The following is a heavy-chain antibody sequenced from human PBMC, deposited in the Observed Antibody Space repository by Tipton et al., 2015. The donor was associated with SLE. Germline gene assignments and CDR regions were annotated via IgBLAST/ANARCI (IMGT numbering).Heavy chain of an antibody. D-gene: IGHD5-12*01. CDR3: ARGDIVATINRD. CDR2: INHSGST. J-gene: IGHJ4*02. Sequence: LRLSCAASGFTFSSYAMSWVRQAPGKGLEWIGEINHSGSTNYNPSLKSRVTISVDTSKNQFSLKLSSVTAADTAVYYCARGDIVATINRDWGQGTLVTVSS. V-gene: IGHV4-34*01. CDR1: GFTFSSYA.